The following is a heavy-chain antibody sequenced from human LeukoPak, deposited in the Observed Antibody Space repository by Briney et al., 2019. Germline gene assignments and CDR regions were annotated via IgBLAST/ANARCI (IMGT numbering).Heavy chain of an antibody. J-gene: IGHJ4*02. CDR1: GFTFDDYA. D-gene: IGHD3-22*01. Sequence: GGSLRLSCAASGFTFDDYAMHWVRQAPGKGLEWVSGISWNSGSIGYADSVKGRFTISRGNAKNSLYLQMNSLRAEDTALYYCAKGLYDSSGSLDFWGQGTLVTVSS. CDR2: ISWNSGSI. CDR3: AKGLYDSSGSLDF. V-gene: IGHV3-9*01.